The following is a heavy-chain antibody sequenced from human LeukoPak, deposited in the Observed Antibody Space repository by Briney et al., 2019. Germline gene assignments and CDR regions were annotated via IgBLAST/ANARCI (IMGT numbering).Heavy chain of an antibody. J-gene: IGHJ3*02. D-gene: IGHD3-22*01. CDR2: INPNSGGT. CDR3: AREIGDDSSLNAFDI. V-gene: IGHV1-2*02. CDR1: GYTFTSYG. Sequence: GASVKVSCKASGYTFTSYGISWVRQAPGQGLEWMGWINPNSGGTNYAQKFQGRVTMTRDTSISTAYMELSRLRSDGTAVYYCAREIGDDSSLNAFDIWGQGTMVTASS.